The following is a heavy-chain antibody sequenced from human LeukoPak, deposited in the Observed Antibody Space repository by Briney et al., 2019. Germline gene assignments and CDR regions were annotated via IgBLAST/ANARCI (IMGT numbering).Heavy chain of an antibody. J-gene: IGHJ4*02. V-gene: IGHV3-30*02. Sequence: GGSLRLSCAASGFTFRNSGMHWVRQTPGKGLEWVTFIFYDGSNEYYADSVKGRFTISRDNSKNTLYLQMNSLRAEDTAVYYCKTDPPGYFDYWGQGTLVTVSS. CDR2: IFYDGSNE. CDR1: GFTFRNSG. CDR3: KTDPPGYFDY.